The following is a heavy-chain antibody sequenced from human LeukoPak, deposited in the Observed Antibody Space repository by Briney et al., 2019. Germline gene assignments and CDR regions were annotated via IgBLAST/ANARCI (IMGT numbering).Heavy chain of an antibody. CDR1: GFTFSSYW. V-gene: IGHV3-30*02. Sequence: GGSLRLSCATSGFTFSSYWMHWVRQAPGKGLEWVAFIRYDGSNKYYADSVKGRFTISRDNSKNTLYLQMNGLRAEDTAVYYCAKDHGVIVATSGIMDVWGKGTTVTVSS. J-gene: IGHJ6*04. D-gene: IGHD5-12*01. CDR3: AKDHGVIVATSGIMDV. CDR2: IRYDGSNK.